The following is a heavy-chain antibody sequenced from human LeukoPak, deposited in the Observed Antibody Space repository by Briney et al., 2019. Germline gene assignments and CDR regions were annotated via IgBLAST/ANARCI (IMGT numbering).Heavy chain of an antibody. CDR2: INPNSGGT. CDR1: GYTFTGYY. V-gene: IGHV1-2*02. D-gene: IGHD3-10*01. CDR3: AREKYYGSGSWDFDY. J-gene: IGHJ4*02. Sequence: ASVKVSCKASGYTFTGYYMHWVRQAPGQGLERMGWINPNSGGTNYAQKFQGRVTMTRDTSISTAYMELSRLRSDDTAVYYCAREKYYGSGSWDFDYWGQGTLVTLSS.